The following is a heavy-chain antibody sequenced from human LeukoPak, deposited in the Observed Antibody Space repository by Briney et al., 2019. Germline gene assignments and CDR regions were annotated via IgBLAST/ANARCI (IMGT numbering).Heavy chain of an antibody. CDR2: IYYSGST. D-gene: IGHD3-10*01. V-gene: IGHV4-59*01. CDR3: ARSPCYYGSGSYCNYFDY. Sequence: PSETLSLTCTVSGGSISSYYWSWIRQPPGKGLEWIGYIYYSGSTNYNPSLKSRVTISVDTSKNQFSLKLSSVTAADTAVYYCARSPCYYGSGSYCNYFDYWGQGTLVTVSS. CDR1: GGSISSYY. J-gene: IGHJ4*02.